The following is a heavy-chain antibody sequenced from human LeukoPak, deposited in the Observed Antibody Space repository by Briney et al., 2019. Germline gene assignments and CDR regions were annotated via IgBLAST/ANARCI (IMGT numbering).Heavy chain of an antibody. Sequence: SETLSLTCTVSGGSISSYYRTWIRQPPGKGLEGIGYIYFSGSTNYNPSLKNRVTFSVDTSKNQFSLNLSSVTAADTAVYYCARGYTSGWSPALDIWGQGTMVTVSS. CDR2: IYFSGST. V-gene: IGHV4-59*01. CDR1: GGSISSYY. D-gene: IGHD6-19*01. J-gene: IGHJ3*02. CDR3: ARGYTSGWSPALDI.